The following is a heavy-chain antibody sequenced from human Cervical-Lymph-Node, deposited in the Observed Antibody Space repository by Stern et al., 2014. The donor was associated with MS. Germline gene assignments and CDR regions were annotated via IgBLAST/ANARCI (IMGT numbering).Heavy chain of an antibody. CDR1: GGSISSGGYY. CDR2: IYYSGST. Sequence: QLQLQESGPGLVKPSQTLSLTCTVSGGSISSGGYYWSWIRQHPGKGLEWIGYIYYSGSTYYIPSLKSRVTISVDTSKNQFSLKLSSVTAADTAVYYCARGRDGYKSHFDYWGQGTLVTVSS. CDR3: ARGRDGYKSHFDY. J-gene: IGHJ4*02. D-gene: IGHD5-24*01. V-gene: IGHV4-31*03.